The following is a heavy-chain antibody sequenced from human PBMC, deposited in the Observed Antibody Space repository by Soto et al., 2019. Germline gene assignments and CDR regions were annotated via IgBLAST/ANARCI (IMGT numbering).Heavy chain of an antibody. CDR1: GFTFSSYG. D-gene: IGHD4-17*01. J-gene: IGHJ5*02. V-gene: IGHV3-33*01. Sequence: GGSLRLSCAASGFTFSSYGMHWVRQAPGKGLEWVAVIWYDGSNKYYADSVKGRFTISRDNSKNTLYLQMNSLRAEDTAVYYCARDAHGYGDNNWFDPWRQGTLVTVSS. CDR3: ARDAHGYGDNNWFDP. CDR2: IWYDGSNK.